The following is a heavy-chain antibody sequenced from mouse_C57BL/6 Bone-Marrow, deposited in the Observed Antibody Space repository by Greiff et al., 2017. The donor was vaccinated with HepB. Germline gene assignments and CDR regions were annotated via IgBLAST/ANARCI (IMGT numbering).Heavy chain of an antibody. V-gene: IGHV1-82*01. CDR2: IYPGDGDT. J-gene: IGHJ2*01. CDR3: ARRYGGNDY. Sequence: QVQLQQSGPELVKPGASVKISCKASGYAFSSSWMNWVKQRPGKGLEWIGRIYPGDGDTNYNGKFKGKATLTADKSSSTAYMQLSSLTSEDSAVYFCARRYGGNDYWGQGTTLTVSS. D-gene: IGHD1-1*02. CDR1: GYAFSSSW.